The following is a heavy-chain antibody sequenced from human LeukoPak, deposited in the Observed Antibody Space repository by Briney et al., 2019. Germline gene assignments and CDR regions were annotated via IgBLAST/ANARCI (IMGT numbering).Heavy chain of an antibody. CDR3: ARPSGAGPAFDM. CDR2: IDYSGST. J-gene: IGHJ3*02. V-gene: IGHV4-59*08. Sequence: SETLSLTCTISSDSVRSNYWAWIRQPPGKGLEWIGYIDYSGSTYYNPSFKSRVTMSLDTSKRQFSLTLSSVTAADTAVYYCARPSGAGPAFDMWGQGTMVTVSS. CDR1: SDSVRSNY. D-gene: IGHD1-1*01.